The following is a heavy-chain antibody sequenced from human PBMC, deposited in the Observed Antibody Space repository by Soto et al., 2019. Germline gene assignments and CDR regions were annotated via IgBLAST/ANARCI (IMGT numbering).Heavy chain of an antibody. CDR2: ISAHNGNT. V-gene: IGHV1-18*01. Sequence: QVHLVQSGAEVKKPGASVKVSCKASGYTFTSYGITWVRQAPGQGLEWMGWISAHNGNTDYAQKLRGRVIVTRDTSTSTPYMDLRSLISDATALYNCARGRDGDYWGQGARVTVSS. D-gene: IGHD6-6*01. J-gene: IGHJ4*02. CDR1: GYTFTSYG. CDR3: ARGRDGDY.